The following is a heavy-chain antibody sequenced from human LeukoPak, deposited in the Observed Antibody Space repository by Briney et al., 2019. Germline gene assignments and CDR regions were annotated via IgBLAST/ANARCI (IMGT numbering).Heavy chain of an antibody. CDR1: GFTFSNYA. D-gene: IGHD3-10*02. CDR2: IVSDGYK. J-gene: IGHJ3*02. CDR3: AKEGIQRVFDFDI. Sequence: GRSLRLSCAASGFTFSNYAMHWVRQAPGKGLEWVAAIVSDGYKFYKDSQFTISRDNSKNTLYLQINSLRVEDTAVYYCAKEGIQRVFDFDIWGQGTMVTVS. V-gene: IGHV3-30*18.